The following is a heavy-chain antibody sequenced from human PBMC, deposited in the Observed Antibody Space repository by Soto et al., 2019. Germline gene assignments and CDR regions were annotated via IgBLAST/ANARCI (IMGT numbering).Heavy chain of an antibody. CDR3: AKGTVPAAIRRDYFDY. J-gene: IGHJ4*02. CDR1: GFTFSTYA. V-gene: IGHV3-23*01. CDR2: ISGSGDST. Sequence: GSLRLSCAASGFTFSTYAMSWVRQAPGKGLEWVSAISGSGDSTYYADSVKGRFTISRDNSKNTLYLQMNSLRAEDTAVYYCAKGTVPAAIRRDYFDYWGQGTLVTVSS. D-gene: IGHD2-2*02.